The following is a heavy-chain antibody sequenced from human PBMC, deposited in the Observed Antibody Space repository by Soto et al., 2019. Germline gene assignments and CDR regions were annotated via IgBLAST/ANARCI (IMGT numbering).Heavy chain of an antibody. CDR2: IGSTGGTT. CDR3: AKGIGGGGRYYLDY. J-gene: IGHJ4*02. CDR1: GFIFSGFT. D-gene: IGHD2-15*01. Sequence: AGGSLRLSCTASGFIFSGFTMNWVRQAPGKGLEWVSTIGSTGGTTHYTDSVRGRFTISRDNSKNTLFLQMDSLRDEDTAVYFCAKGIGGGGRYYLDYWGQGSLVTVSS. V-gene: IGHV3-23*01.